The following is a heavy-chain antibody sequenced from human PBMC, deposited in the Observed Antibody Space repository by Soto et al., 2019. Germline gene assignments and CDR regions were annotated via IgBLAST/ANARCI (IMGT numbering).Heavy chain of an antibody. V-gene: IGHV1-8*01. Sequence: QVQLLQSGAEVKKPGTSVRVSCRASGYTFKDYDINWVRRAPGQGLEWMGWMNPNSGNTAYARKFHYRITMTRSVSARTAFMELSSLTPEDTAVYYCARRMTWSLWCFDLWGSGTQVTVSS. CDR2: MNPNSGNT. CDR3: ARRMTWSLWCFDL. J-gene: IGHJ2*01. CDR1: GYTFKDYD. D-gene: IGHD3-3*01.